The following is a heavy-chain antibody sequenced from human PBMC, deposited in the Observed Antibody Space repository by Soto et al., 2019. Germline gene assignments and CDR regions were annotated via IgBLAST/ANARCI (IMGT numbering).Heavy chain of an antibody. CDR1: GFTFSHYA. D-gene: IGHD2-21*02. Sequence: EVQLLESGGGWEHSGGSLRLSCAASGFTFSHYAMTWVRQAPGKGLQWLSTITGSGRSTYYADSVKGRFTISRDNSKNTLYLQMHSLRAEDTAVYYCAKGGSYCGRDCLGNWLDPWGQGTLVTVSS. CDR3: AKGGSYCGRDCLGNWLDP. J-gene: IGHJ5*02. V-gene: IGHV3-23*01. CDR2: ITGSGRST.